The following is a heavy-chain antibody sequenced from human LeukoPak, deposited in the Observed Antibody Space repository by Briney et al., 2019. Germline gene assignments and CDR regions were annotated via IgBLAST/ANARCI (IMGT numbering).Heavy chain of an antibody. V-gene: IGHV3-23*01. D-gene: IGHD3-10*01. CDR3: AKDGAYYRTSTFDP. J-gene: IGHJ5*02. Sequence: HPGGSLRLSCAASGFTFSSYGMSWVRQAPGKGLEWVSAISGSGGSTYYADSVKGRFTISRDNSKNTLYLQMNSLRAEDTAVYYCAKDGAYYRTSTFDPWGQGTLVTVSS. CDR2: ISGSGGST. CDR1: GFTFSSYG.